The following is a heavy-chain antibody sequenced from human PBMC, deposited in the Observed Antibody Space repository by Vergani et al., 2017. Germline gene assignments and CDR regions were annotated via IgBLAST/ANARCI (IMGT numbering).Heavy chain of an antibody. J-gene: IGHJ4*02. CDR3: AREGYDYSSDY. V-gene: IGHV3-33*01. D-gene: IGHD4-11*01. CDR2: IWYDGSNK. Sequence: QVQLVESGGGVVQPGRSLRLSCAASGFTFSSYGMHWVRQAPGKGLEWVAVIWYDGSNKYYADSVKGRFTISRDNSKNTRYLQMNSLRAEDTAVYYCAREGYDYSSDYWGQGTLVTVSS. CDR1: GFTFSSYG.